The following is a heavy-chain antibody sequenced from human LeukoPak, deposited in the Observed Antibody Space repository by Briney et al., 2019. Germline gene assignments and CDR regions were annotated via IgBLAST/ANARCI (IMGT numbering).Heavy chain of an antibody. J-gene: IGHJ4*02. CDR2: VSGDGGYT. CDR1: GFTFSSYA. CDR3: AKGGTMTKKGYSDY. D-gene: IGHD2-15*01. V-gene: IGHV3-23*01. Sequence: GGSLRLSCAASGFTFSSYAMSWVRLAPGKGLEWVSGVSGDGGYTYYADSVKGRFTIFRDNSKSTLCLQMNSLRADDTAVYYCAKGGTMTKKGYSDYWGQGTLVTVSS.